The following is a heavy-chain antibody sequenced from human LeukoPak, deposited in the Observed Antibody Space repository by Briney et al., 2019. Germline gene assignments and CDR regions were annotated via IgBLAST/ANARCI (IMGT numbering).Heavy chain of an antibody. Sequence: GGSLRLSCAASGFTFSSYGTHWVRQAPGKGLEWVAFIRYDGSNKYYADSVKGRFTIPRDNSKNTLYLQMNSLRAEDTAVYYCAKIARQLIYYFDYWGQGTLVTVSS. CDR2: IRYDGSNK. V-gene: IGHV3-30*02. CDR1: GFTFSSYG. J-gene: IGHJ4*02. CDR3: AKIARQLIYYFDY. D-gene: IGHD2-21*01.